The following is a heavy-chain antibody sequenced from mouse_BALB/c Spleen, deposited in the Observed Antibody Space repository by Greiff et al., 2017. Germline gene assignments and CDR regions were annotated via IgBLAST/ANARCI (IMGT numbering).Heavy chain of an antibody. CDR3: ARTLYYGSSPYYFDY. J-gene: IGHJ2*01. V-gene: IGHV5-6-5*01. CDR2: ISSGGST. CDR1: GFTFSSYA. D-gene: IGHD1-1*01. Sequence: EVQLVESGGGLVKPGGSLKLSCAASGFTFSSYAMSWVRQTPEKRLEWVASISSGGSTYYPDSVKGRFTISRDNARNILYLQMSSLRSEDTAMYYCARTLYYGSSPYYFDYWGQGTTLTVSS.